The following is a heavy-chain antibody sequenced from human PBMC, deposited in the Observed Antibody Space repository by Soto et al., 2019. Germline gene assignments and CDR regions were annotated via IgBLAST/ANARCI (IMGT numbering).Heavy chain of an antibody. CDR3: ARAGRSWRYFFDA. CDR2: VYYSGTT. J-gene: IGHJ4*02. D-gene: IGHD6-13*01. Sequence: QVLLQESGPGLVQPSETLSLTCTVSGGSMNYYYWSWIRQSPGKGLEWIGYVYYSGTTYYNPSLPRRVPTSIDTSQNQFSLKLRSVTAAYSAICYCARAGRSWRYFFDAWGRGTLVTVSS. V-gene: IGHV4-59*01. CDR1: GGSMNYYY.